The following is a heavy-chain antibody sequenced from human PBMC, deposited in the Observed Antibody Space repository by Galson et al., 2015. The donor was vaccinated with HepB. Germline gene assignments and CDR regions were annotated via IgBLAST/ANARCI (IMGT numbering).Heavy chain of an antibody. CDR1: GFPFSNAW. CDR2: IKSKAHGGTR. V-gene: IGHV3-15*01. CDR3: ATGEDGHSH. D-gene: IGHD5-24*01. J-gene: IGHJ4*02. Sequence: SLRLSCAASGFPFSNAWMNWVRQAPGKGLEWVGRIKSKAHGGTRDYAAPVKGRFTVSRDDSKNTLYLQMNSVTTEDTAVYYCATGEDGHSHWGQETLVTVSS.